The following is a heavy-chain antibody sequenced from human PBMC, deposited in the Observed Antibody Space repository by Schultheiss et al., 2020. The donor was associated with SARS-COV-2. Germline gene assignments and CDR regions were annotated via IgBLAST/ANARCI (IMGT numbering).Heavy chain of an antibody. V-gene: IGHV4-59*10. D-gene: IGHD6-19*01. Sequence: SETLSLTCAVYGGSFSDYYWSWIRQPAGKGLEWIGRIYTSGSTNYNPSLKSRVTISVDTSKNQFSLKLSSVTAADTAVYYCARRGGSGWHFDYWGQGTLVTVSS. CDR3: ARRGGSGWHFDY. CDR2: IYTSGST. J-gene: IGHJ4*02. CDR1: GGSFSDYY.